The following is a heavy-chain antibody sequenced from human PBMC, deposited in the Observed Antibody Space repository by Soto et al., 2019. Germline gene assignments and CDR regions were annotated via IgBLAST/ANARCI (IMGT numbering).Heavy chain of an antibody. Sequence: LSLTCTVSGGSISSGDPYWSWIRQHPGKGLEWIGYIYYSGSTYYNPSLKSRVTISLDTSKNQFSLNLTSVTAADTAVYYCARYVPPDFDYWGQGTLVTISS. V-gene: IGHV4-31*03. J-gene: IGHJ4*02. CDR2: IYYSGST. CDR1: GGSISSGDPY. CDR3: ARYVPPDFDY. D-gene: IGHD2-2*01.